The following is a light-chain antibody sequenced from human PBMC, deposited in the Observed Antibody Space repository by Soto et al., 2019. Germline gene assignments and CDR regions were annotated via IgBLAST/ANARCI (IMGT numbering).Light chain of an antibody. V-gene: IGLV1-44*01. CDR1: RSNVGRNS. J-gene: IGLJ3*02. CDR3: AAWDDSLNAWV. CDR2: SHD. Sequence: QSVVTHPPSASQTPGQRVTISCSGSRSNVGRNSVSWYQNVPGTAPKLLIYSHDQRPSGVPDRISASRSGTAASLAISGLRSEDEAFYYCAAWDDSLNAWVFGGGTKLTVL.